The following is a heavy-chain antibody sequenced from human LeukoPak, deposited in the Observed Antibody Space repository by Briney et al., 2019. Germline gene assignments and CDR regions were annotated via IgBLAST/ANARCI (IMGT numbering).Heavy chain of an antibody. CDR2: IYYSGST. D-gene: IGHD6-13*01. V-gene: IGHV4-59*01. CDR1: GGSISSYY. J-gene: IGHJ4*02. Sequence: SETLSLTCTVSGGSISSYYWSWIRQPPGMGLEWIGYIYYSGSTNYNPSLKSRVTISVDTSKNQLSLKLSSVTAADTAVYYCARQVYSSSPDFDYWGQGTLVTVSS. CDR3: ARQVYSSSPDFDY.